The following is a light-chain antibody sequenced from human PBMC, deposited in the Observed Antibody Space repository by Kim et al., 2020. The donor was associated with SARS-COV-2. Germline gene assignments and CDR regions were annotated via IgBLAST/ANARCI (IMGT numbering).Light chain of an antibody. Sequence: PEKAARITCGGNNIGSKSVHWYQQKPGQAPVLVIYYDSDRPSGIPERFSGSNSGNTATLTISRVEAGDEADYYCQVWDSSSDHWVFGGGTQLTVL. CDR2: YDS. V-gene: IGLV3-21*04. J-gene: IGLJ3*02. CDR1: NIGSKS. CDR3: QVWDSSSDHWV.